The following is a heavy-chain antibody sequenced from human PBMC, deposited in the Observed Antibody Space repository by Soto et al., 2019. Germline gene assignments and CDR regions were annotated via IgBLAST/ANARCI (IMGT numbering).Heavy chain of an antibody. D-gene: IGHD6-6*01. CDR3: AREGSSSEGYYYYGMDV. CDR1: GDSVSSNSAA. J-gene: IGHJ6*02. CDR2: TYYRSKWYN. Sequence: SETLSLTCAISGDSVSSNSAAWNWIRQSPSRGLEWLGRTYYRSKWYNDYAVSVKSRITINPDTSKNQFSLQLNSVTPGDTAVYYCAREGSSSEGYYYYGMDVWGQGTTVTVSS. V-gene: IGHV6-1*01.